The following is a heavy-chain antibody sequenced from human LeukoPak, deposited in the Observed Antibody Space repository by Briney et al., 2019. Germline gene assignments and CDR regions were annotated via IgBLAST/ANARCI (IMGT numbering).Heavy chain of an antibody. CDR1: GYSLTDLS. J-gene: IGHJ4*02. CDR3: ATGLLITEVYYLVY. D-gene: IGHD1-14*01. CDR2: YDPADGEP. Sequence: ASLKVSSKVSGYSLTDLSMHWVRQAPGKGLGWVGGYDPADGEPMYGQNFQGRGTLTDDRSTDTAYMELSSLRFEDTAVYYCATGLLITEVYYLVYWGQGTLVTVAS. V-gene: IGHV1-24*01.